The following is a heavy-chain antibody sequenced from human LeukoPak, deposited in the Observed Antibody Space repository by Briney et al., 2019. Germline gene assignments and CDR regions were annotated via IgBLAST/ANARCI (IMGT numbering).Heavy chain of an antibody. J-gene: IGHJ4*02. CDR2: ISSSGSTI. D-gene: IGHD6-13*01. CDR3: ARGSTYSSSWYEMFDY. CDR1: GFTFSDYY. Sequence: GGSLRLSCAASGFTFSDYYMSWIRQAPGKGLEWVSYISSSGSTIYYADSVKGRFTISRDNAKNSLYLQMNSLRAEDTAVYYYARGSTYSSSWYEMFDYWGQGTLVTVSS. V-gene: IGHV3-11*04.